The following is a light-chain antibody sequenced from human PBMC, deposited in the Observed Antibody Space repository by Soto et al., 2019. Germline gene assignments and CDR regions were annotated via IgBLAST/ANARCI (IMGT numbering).Light chain of an antibody. CDR1: SSNIGSET. V-gene: IGLV1-44*01. CDR3: ATWDDSLKRVV. J-gene: IGLJ2*01. CDR2: LNN. Sequence: QSVLTQPPSASGTPGQRVTISCSGSSSNIGSETVNWYQHLPGTAPKLLIYLNNQRPSGVPDRFSGSKSGTSASLAISGLQSEDDAAYYCATWDDSLKRVVFGGGTKLTVL.